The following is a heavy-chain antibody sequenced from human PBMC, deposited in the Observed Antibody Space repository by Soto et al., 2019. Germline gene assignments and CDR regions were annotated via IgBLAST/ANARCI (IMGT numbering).Heavy chain of an antibody. CDR3: AREGNLGRWIQPLDS. Sequence: SETLSLTCTVSGGSISSSSYYWGWIRQPPGKGLEWIGNIHYNGNTKYSPSLKSRVTMSVDTSKNHFSLKLISVTTADTAVYFCAREGNLGRWIQPLDSWGQGTLVTVSS. CDR2: IHYNGNT. CDR1: GGSISSSSYY. D-gene: IGHD2-2*03. V-gene: IGHV4-61*03. J-gene: IGHJ4*02.